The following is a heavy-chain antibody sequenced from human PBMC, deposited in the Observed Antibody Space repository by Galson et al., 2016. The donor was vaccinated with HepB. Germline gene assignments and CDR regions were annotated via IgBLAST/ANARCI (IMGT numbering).Heavy chain of an antibody. CDR1: GYTFSSYA. D-gene: IGHD3/OR15-3a*01. CDR3: ARRSVTKVGLVIDAFDF. Sequence: QSGAEVKKSGASVKVSCKTSGYTFSSYAISWVRQAPGQGLEWVGGILPVFGSANYPQKFQGRVTITADESTSTGYMELSSLTSEDTAVYYCARRSVTKVGLVIDAFDFWGQGTMVTVS. CDR2: ILPVFGSA. J-gene: IGHJ3*01. V-gene: IGHV1-69*13.